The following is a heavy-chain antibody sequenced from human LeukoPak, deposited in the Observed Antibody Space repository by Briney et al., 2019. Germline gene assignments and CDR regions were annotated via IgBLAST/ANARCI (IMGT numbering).Heavy chain of an antibody. J-gene: IGHJ4*02. D-gene: IGHD1-26*01. CDR2: INNSGGT. CDR1: GGSFSAYY. Sequence: PSETLSLTCVVYGGSFSAYYWSWIRQPPGKGLEWIGEINNSGGTNYNPSLKSRVTISVDTSKNQFSLKLSSVTAADAAAYYCARHGGTVGAIGGFDYWGQGTLVTVSS. CDR3: ARHGGTVGAIGGFDY. V-gene: IGHV4-34*01.